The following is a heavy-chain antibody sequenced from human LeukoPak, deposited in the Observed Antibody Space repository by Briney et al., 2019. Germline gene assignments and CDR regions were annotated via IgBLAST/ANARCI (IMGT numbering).Heavy chain of an antibody. CDR2: INWKGSTT. Sequence: GGSLRLSCAASGFTFHYYGLAWVRQAPGKGLEWVSGINWKGSTTGYADSVQGRLTISRDNARNSLYLQMDSLRVEDMAVYYCARDRGSSGWYEFDYWGQGTLVTVSS. J-gene: IGHJ4*02. D-gene: IGHD6-19*01. CDR3: ARDRGSSGWYEFDY. V-gene: IGHV3-20*04. CDR1: GFTFHYYG.